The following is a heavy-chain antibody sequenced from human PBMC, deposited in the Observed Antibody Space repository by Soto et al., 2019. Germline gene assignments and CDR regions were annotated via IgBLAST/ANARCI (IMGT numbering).Heavy chain of an antibody. V-gene: IGHV1-2*04. J-gene: IGHJ4*02. CDR1: GYTFTGYY. D-gene: IGHD2-8*01. CDR3: ARGAGYCTNGVCYNIDY. Sequence: ASVKVSCKASGYTFTGYYMHWVRQAPGQGLEWMGWINPNSGGTNYAQKFQGWVTMTRDTSISTAYMELSRLRSDDTAVYYCARGAGYCTNGVCYNIDYWGQGTLVTVSS. CDR2: INPNSGGT.